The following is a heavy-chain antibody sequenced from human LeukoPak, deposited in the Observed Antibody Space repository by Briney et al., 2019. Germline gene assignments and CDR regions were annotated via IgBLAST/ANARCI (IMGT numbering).Heavy chain of an antibody. Sequence: PSETLSLTCAVSGGSISSSNWWSWVRQPPGKGLEWIGEIYHSGSTNYNPSLKSRVTISVDTSKNQFSLKLSSVTAADTAVYYCARRLYGSGSYYKRWFDPWGQGTLVTVSS. CDR3: ARRLYGSGSYYKRWFDP. V-gene: IGHV4-4*02. CDR1: GGSISSSNW. CDR2: IYHSGST. J-gene: IGHJ5*02. D-gene: IGHD3-10*01.